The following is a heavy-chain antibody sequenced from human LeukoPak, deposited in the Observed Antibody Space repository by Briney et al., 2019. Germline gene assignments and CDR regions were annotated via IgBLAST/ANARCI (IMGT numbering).Heavy chain of an antibody. Sequence: ASVKVSCKASGYTFTSYFMHWVRQAPGQGLEWMGIINPTGASTTYVQKFQGRVTMTRDTSTSTVYMELSSLRSEDTAVFYCARVSHGGSDYWGQGTLVTVSS. V-gene: IGHV1-46*01. CDR1: GYTFTSYF. CDR3: ARVSHGGSDY. CDR2: INPTGAST. J-gene: IGHJ4*02. D-gene: IGHD1-26*01.